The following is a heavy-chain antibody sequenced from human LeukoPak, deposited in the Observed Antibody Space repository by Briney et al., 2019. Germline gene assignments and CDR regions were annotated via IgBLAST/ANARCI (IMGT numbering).Heavy chain of an antibody. CDR3: ARGGGRDGYNPFDY. J-gene: IGHJ4*02. V-gene: IGHV1-69*13. Sequence: SVKVSCKASGGTFSSYAISWVRQAPGQELEWMGGIIPIFGTANYAQKFQGRVTITADESTSTAYMELSSLRSEDTAVYYCARGGGRDGYNPFDYWGQGTLVTVSS. D-gene: IGHD5-24*01. CDR1: GGTFSSYA. CDR2: IIPIFGTA.